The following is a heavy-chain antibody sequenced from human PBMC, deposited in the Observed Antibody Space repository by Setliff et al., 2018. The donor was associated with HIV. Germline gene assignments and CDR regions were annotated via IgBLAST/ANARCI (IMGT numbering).Heavy chain of an antibody. CDR2: MDPSSAAT. V-gene: IGHV1-8*01. CDR1: GYTFTSKH. D-gene: IGHD4-17*01. CDR3: ARSGRETDLYGLYGVHYFDY. J-gene: IGHJ4*02. Sequence: ASVKVSCKASGYTFTSKHINWVRQATGQGLEWLGWMDPSSAATGYAQKFQGRVTMTRDTSTSTVYMELSSLRSEDMAVYYCARSGRETDLYGLYGVHYFDYWGQGTLVTVSS.